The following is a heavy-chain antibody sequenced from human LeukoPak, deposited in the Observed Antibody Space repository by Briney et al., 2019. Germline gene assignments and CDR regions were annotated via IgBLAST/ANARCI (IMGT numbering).Heavy chain of an antibody. D-gene: IGHD4-11*01. J-gene: IGHJ6*03. V-gene: IGHV1-2*02. CDR3: ARGTVNHYYYYMDV. CDR1: GYTFTGYY. Sequence: GASVKVSCKASGYTFTGYYMHWVRQAPGQGLEWMGWINPNSGGTNYAQKFQGRVTMTRDTSISTAYMELSRLRSDDTAVYYCARGTVNHYYYYMDVWGKGTTVTVSS. CDR2: INPNSGGT.